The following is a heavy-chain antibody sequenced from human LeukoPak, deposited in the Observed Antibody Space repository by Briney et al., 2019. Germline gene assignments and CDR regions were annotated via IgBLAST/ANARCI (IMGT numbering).Heavy chain of an antibody. CDR1: GGSISSYY. V-gene: IGHV4-59*01. Sequence: SETLSLTCTVSGGSISSYYWSWIRQPPGKGLEWIGYIYYSGGTNYNPSLKSRVTISVDTSKNQFSLKLSSVTAADTAVYYCARVDTAMVSAFDIWGQGTMVTVSS. J-gene: IGHJ3*02. CDR2: IYYSGGT. CDR3: ARVDTAMVSAFDI. D-gene: IGHD5-18*01.